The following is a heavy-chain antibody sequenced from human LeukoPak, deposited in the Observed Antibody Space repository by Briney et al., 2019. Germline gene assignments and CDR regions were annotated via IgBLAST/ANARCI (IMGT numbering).Heavy chain of an antibody. V-gene: IGHV3-48*03. J-gene: IGHJ5*02. Sequence: PGGSLRLSCAASGFTFSSYEMNWVRQAPGKGLEGVSYISSSGSTIYYADSVKGRFTISRDNAKNSLYLQMNSLRAEDTAVYYCARVGVPAAIGYLWPYDPWGQGTLVTVSS. CDR2: ISSSGSTI. CDR3: ARVGVPAAIGYLWPYDP. CDR1: GFTFSSYE. D-gene: IGHD2-2*02.